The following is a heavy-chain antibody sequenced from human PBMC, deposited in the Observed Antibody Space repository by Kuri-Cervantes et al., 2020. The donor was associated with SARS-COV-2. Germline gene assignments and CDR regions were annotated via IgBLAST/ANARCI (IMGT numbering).Heavy chain of an antibody. J-gene: IGHJ3*02. CDR1: GFTFSSYS. V-gene: IGHV3-48*01. CDR2: ISSSSSTI. Sequence: ETLSLTCAASGFTFSSYSMNWVRQAPGKGLEWVSYISSSSSTIYYADSVKGRFTISRDNAKNSLYLQMNSLRAEDTAVYYCAKGHQGAFDIWGQGTMVTVSS. CDR3: AKGHQGAFDI.